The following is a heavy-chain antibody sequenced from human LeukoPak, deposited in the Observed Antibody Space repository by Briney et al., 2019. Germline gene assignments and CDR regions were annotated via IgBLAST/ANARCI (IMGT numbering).Heavy chain of an antibody. CDR3: AKAPYGSGSYFFDY. J-gene: IGHJ4*02. CDR1: GFTFDDYA. D-gene: IGHD3-10*01. CDR2: ISWNSGSI. Sequence: PGGSLRLSCAASGFTFDDYAMHWFRQAPGKGLEWVSGISWNSGSIGYADSAKGRFTISRDNAKNSLNLQMNSLRAEDTALYYCAKAPYGSGSYFFDYWGQGTLVTVSS. V-gene: IGHV3-9*01.